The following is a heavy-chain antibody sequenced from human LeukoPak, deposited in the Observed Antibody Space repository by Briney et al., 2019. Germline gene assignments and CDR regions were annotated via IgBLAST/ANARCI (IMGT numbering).Heavy chain of an antibody. J-gene: IGHJ4*02. CDR2: IYPNNGGT. V-gene: IGHV1-2*02. D-gene: IGHD4-11*01. CDR3: ARDPTTQTFDY. Sequence: ASVKVSCKASGYSFIDYYMHWVRQAPGQGLEWMGWIYPNNGGTNSAQKFQGRVTMTRDTSISTAYMELSGLRSDDTAVYYCARDPTTQTFDYWGQGTLVTVSS. CDR1: GYSFIDYY.